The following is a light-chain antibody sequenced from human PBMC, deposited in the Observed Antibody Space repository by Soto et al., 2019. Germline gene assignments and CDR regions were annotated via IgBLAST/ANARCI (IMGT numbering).Light chain of an antibody. J-gene: IGKJ1*01. V-gene: IGKV3-20*01. CDR2: GAS. CDR1: QSVSSSY. CDR3: QQYGSSPVT. Sequence: EIVLTQSPGTLSLSPGERATLSCRASQSVSSSYLAWYQQKPGQAPRLLIYGASSRATGIPDRFSGSGSGTDCTLTISRLEPEDFAVYYCQQYGSSPVTFGQGTKVEIK.